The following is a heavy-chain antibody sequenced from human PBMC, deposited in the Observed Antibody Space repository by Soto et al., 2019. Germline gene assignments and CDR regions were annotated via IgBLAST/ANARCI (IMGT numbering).Heavy chain of an antibody. D-gene: IGHD3-10*01. CDR3: ARGRSDSEGSSFGGRMDV. CDR2: TFVTGAT. CDR1: GEALGSGQSY. J-gene: IGHJ6*02. V-gene: IGHV4-61*01. Sequence: QVQLQESGPGLVKSSETLSLICFVSGEALGSGQSYWNWIRQAPGKGLEWIGQTFVTGATKYNASLMSGVAMSVEPSKSQISLTLPSVTAAESARFFCARGRSDSEGSSFGGRMDVWGQGPTVTVSS.